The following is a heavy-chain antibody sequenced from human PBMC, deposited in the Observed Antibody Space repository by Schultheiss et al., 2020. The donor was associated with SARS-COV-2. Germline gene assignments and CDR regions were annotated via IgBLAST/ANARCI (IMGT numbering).Heavy chain of an antibody. V-gene: IGHV4-39*01. Sequence: SQTLSLTCPVSGGSISSSSYYWGWIRQPPGKGLEWIGSIYYSGSTYYNPSLKSRVTISVDTSKNQFSLKLSSVTAADTAVYHCVRYGAGYSGSYRNFFDYWGQGTLVTVSS. CDR3: VRYGAGYSGSYRNFFDY. D-gene: IGHD1-26*01. J-gene: IGHJ4*02. CDR1: GGSISSSSYY. CDR2: IYYSGST.